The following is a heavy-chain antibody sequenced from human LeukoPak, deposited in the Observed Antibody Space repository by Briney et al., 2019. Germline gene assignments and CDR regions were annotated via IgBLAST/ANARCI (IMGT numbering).Heavy chain of an antibody. J-gene: IGHJ4*02. CDR2: MNPNSGNT. Sequence: ASVKVSCKASGYTFTSYDINWVRQAPGQGLEWMGWMNPNSGNTGYAQKFQGRVTMTRNTSISAAYMELSSLRSEDTAVYYCGRGRLLLRSQDYWGQGTLVTVSS. V-gene: IGHV1-8*01. D-gene: IGHD3-22*01. CDR3: GRGRLLLRSQDY. CDR1: GYTFTSYD.